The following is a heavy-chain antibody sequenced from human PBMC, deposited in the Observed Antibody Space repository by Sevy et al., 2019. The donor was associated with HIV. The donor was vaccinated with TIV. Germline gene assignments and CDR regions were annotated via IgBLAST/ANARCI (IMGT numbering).Heavy chain of an antibody. D-gene: IGHD2-2*01. CDR2: INWNGHST. CDR3: ARAALPAAITGSFDI. Sequence: GGSLRLSCAASGFTFDDYGMSWVHQTPGKGLEWVSGINWNGHSTGYADSVKGRFTISRDNAKKSLYLQMNSLRPEDTALYHCARAALPAAITGSFDIWGQGTMVTVSS. CDR1: GFTFDDYG. J-gene: IGHJ3*02. V-gene: IGHV3-20*01.